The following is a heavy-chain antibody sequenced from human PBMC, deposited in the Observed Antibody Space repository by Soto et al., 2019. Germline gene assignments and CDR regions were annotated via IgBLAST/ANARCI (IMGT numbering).Heavy chain of an antibody. CDR1: GYTFTSYG. CDR2: ISAYNGNT. CDR3: YPITIVRGVHPHGAFDI. J-gene: IGHJ3*02. D-gene: IGHD3-10*01. V-gene: IGHV1-18*01. Sequence: QVQLVQSGAEVKKPGASVKVSCKASGYTFTSYGISWVRQAPGQGLEWMGWISAYNGNTNYAQKLQGRVNMTTTNSTNTAYMELRSLRSDDTAVYYCYPITIVRGVHPHGAFDIWGQGTMVTVSS.